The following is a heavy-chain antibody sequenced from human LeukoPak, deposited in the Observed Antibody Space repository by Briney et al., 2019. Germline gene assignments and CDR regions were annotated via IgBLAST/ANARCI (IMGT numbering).Heavy chain of an antibody. CDR1: GGSISSSSYY. CDR2: IYYSGST. Sequence: SETLSLTCTVSGGSISSSSYYWGWIRQPPGKGLEWIGSIYYSGSTYYNPSLKSRVTISVDTSKNQFSLKLSSVTAADTAVYYCARDLRGPPNWFDPWGQGTLVTVSS. V-gene: IGHV4-39*02. J-gene: IGHJ5*02. CDR3: ARDLRGPPNWFDP.